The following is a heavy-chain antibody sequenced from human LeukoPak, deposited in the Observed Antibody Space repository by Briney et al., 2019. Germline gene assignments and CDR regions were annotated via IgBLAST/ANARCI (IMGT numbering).Heavy chain of an antibody. CDR2: IYSGGTT. Sequence: GGSLRLSCAASGFNVSSNYMSWVRQAPGKGLEWVSVIYSGGTTYYADSVKGRFTISRDNSKNTLYLQMNSLRAEDTAVYYCAIPMIDDYGDYFMIFWGQGTLVTVSS. D-gene: IGHD4-17*01. J-gene: IGHJ4*02. CDR3: AIPMIDDYGDYFMIF. V-gene: IGHV3-53*01. CDR1: GFNVSSNY.